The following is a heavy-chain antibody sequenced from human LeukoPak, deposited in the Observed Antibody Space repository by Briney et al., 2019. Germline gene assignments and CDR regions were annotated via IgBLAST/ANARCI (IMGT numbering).Heavy chain of an antibody. D-gene: IGHD3-16*02. CDR2: IYYSGST. Sequence: SETLSLTCTVSGGSISSYYWSWTRQPPGKGLEWIGYIYYSGSTNYNPSLKSRVTISVDTSKNQFSLKLSSVTAADTAVYYCARDRGITFGGVIVTTSPFDYWGQGTLVTVSS. V-gene: IGHV4-59*01. CDR1: GGSISSYY. CDR3: ARDRGITFGGVIVTTSPFDY. J-gene: IGHJ4*02.